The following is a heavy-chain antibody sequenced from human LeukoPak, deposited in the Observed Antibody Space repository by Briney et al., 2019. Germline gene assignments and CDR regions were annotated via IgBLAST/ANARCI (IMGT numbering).Heavy chain of an antibody. CDR1: GGSISSYY. D-gene: IGHD5-12*01. V-gene: IGHV4-59*04. CDR3: AKISGYDFQFDY. J-gene: IGHJ4*02. Sequence: ASETLSLTCTVSGGSISSYYWSWIRQPPGKGLEWIGSIYHSGSTYYNPSLKSRVTISVDTSKNQFSLKLSSVTAADTAVYYCAKISGYDFQFDYWGQGTLVTVSS. CDR2: IYHSGST.